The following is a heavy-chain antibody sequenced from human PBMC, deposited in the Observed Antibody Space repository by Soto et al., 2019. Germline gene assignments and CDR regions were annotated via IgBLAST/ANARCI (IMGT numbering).Heavy chain of an antibody. D-gene: IGHD2-2*01. Sequence: GESLKISCKGSGYSFTSYWIGWVRQMPGKGLEWMGIIYPGDSDTRYSPSFQGQVTISADKSISTAYLQWSSLKASDTAMYYCARDVVPAAMSGYYYGMDVWGQGTKVTVSS. CDR2: IYPGDSDT. V-gene: IGHV5-51*01. J-gene: IGHJ6*02. CDR1: GYSFTSYW. CDR3: ARDVVPAAMSGYYYGMDV.